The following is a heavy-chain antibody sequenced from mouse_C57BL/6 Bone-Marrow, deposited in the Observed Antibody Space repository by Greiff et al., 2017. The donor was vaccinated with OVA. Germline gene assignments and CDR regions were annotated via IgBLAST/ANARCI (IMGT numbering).Heavy chain of an antibody. V-gene: IGHV1-74*01. D-gene: IGHD2-3*01. CDR3: AISDGYSDWYIDV. CDR2: IHPSDSDT. Sequence: VQLQQPGAELVKPGASVKVSCKASGYTFTSYWMHWVKQRPGKGLEWIGRIHPSDSDTNYNQKFKGKATLTVDKSSSTDYMQLSSLTSEDSAVYYCAISDGYSDWYIDVGGTGTTVTVSS. J-gene: IGHJ1*03. CDR1: GYTFTSYW.